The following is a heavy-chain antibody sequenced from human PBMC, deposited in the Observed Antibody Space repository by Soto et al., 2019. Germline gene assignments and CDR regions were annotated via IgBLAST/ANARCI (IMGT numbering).Heavy chain of an antibody. Sequence: QVQLVQSGAEVKKPGSSVKVSCKASGGTFSSYTISWVRQAPGQGLEWMGRIIPILGIANYAQKFQGRVTITADKSTSTAYMELSSLRSEDTAVYYCARVEEVDCSGGSCPGWFAPWGQGTLVTVSS. CDR1: GGTFSSYT. CDR2: IIPILGIA. CDR3: ARVEEVDCSGGSCPGWFAP. J-gene: IGHJ5*02. D-gene: IGHD2-15*01. V-gene: IGHV1-69*02.